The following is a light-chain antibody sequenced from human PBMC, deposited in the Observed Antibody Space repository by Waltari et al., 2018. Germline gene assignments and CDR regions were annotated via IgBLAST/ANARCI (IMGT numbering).Light chain of an antibody. Sequence: DIQMTQSPSSLPASVGDRVTITCRASQAITNSVAWYQQKPGKTPNLLIFAASILHSGVPSRFIGSGSGTEFSLTISSLQPEDVATYYCQNYNGAPLTFGAGTKVELK. CDR2: AAS. CDR1: QAITNS. CDR3: QNYNGAPLT. V-gene: IGKV1-27*01. J-gene: IGKJ4*01.